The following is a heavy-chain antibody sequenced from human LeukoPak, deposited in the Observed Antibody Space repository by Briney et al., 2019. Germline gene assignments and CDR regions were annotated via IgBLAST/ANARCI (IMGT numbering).Heavy chain of an antibody. CDR3: ARELRGLMAF. CDR1: GFTFSSHE. J-gene: IGHJ3*01. Sequence: GGSLRLSCAASGFTFSSHEMNWVRQAPGKGLEWVSYISSSGSTIYYADSVKGRFTISRDNAKNSLYLQMNSLRAEDTAVYYCARELRGLMAFWGQGTMVTVSS. CDR2: ISSSGSTI. D-gene: IGHD5-24*01. V-gene: IGHV3-48*03.